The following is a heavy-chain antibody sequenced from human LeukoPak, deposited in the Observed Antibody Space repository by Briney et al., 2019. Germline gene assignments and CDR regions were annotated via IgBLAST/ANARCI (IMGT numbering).Heavy chain of an antibody. CDR2: IYYSGST. CDR1: GGSISSSSYY. J-gene: IGHJ4*02. Sequence: PSETLSLTCTVSGGSISSSSYYWGWIRQPPGKGLEWIGSIYYSGSTCYNPSLKSRVTISVDTSKNQFSLKLSSVTAADTAVYYCARVRHYYDSSGYYYPDYWGQGTLVTVSS. CDR3: ARVRHYYDSSGYYYPDY. D-gene: IGHD3-22*01. V-gene: IGHV4-39*01.